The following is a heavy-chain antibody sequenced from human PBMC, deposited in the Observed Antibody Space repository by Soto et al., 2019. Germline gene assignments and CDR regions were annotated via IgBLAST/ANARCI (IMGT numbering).Heavy chain of an antibody. J-gene: IGHJ4*02. D-gene: IGHD6-25*01. CDR2: MSQSGST. Sequence: DTLSLTCSIYSGSLSGHYRSWIRQPPGTWLERMWEMSQSGSTNYSLSLKSRDSLSIDTSKEQFSLSLASVSAADTSVYYCARAPKVSGLSQTRLDFWGQGTLVTVS. CDR3: ARAPKVSGLSQTRLDF. V-gene: IGHV4-34*01. CDR1: SGSLSGHY.